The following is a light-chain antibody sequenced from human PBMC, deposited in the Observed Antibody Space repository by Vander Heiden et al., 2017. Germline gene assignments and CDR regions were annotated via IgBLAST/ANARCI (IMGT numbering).Light chain of an antibody. CDR3: QQYDNVPRT. CDR1: QDISNN. J-gene: IGKJ1*01. CDR2: DTS. Sequence: DIQMTQSPSSLSASVGDRVTFTCQASQDISNNLNWYQQKPGKAPVLLIFDTSNLQTGVPSRFSGSGYGTDFTVTISGLQPEDIATYFCQQYDNVPRTFGQGTRVELK. V-gene: IGKV1-33*01.